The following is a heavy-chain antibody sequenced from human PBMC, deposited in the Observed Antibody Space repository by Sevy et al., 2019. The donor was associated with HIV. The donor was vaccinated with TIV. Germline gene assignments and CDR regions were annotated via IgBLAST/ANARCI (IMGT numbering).Heavy chain of an antibody. J-gene: IGHJ5*02. V-gene: IGHV3-48*03. CDR2: ISSSGSTI. CDR3: ARDFGGYSNWFDP. Sequence: GGSLRLSCAASGFTFSSYEMNWVRQAPGKGLEWVSYISSSGSTIYYADSVKGRFTISRDNAKNSLYLQMNSLGAEDTAVYYCARDFGGYSNWFDPWGQGTLVTVSS. D-gene: IGHD1-26*01. CDR1: GFTFSSYE.